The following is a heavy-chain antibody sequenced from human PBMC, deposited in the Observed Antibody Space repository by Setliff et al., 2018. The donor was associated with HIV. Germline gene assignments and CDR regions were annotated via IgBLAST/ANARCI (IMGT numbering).Heavy chain of an antibody. V-gene: IGHV1-69*05. Sequence: GASVNVSCKASGGTFSSYAISWVRQAPGQGLEWMGGIIPIFGTANYAQRFQGRLTMTSDPSNNTVYLELRSLRSEDTAVYYCARGSAVRGYFENWGQGALVTVSS. CDR1: GGTFSSYA. CDR2: IIPIFGTA. D-gene: IGHD3-10*01. J-gene: IGHJ4*02. CDR3: ARGSAVRGYFEN.